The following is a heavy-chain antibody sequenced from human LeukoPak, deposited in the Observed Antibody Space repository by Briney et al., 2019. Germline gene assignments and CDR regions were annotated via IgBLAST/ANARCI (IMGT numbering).Heavy chain of an antibody. Sequence: GASVKVSCKTSGYTFTSYGISWVRQAPGQGLEWMGWVSVYNGNTNYAQKLQGRVTMTTDTSTSTAYMELRSLRSDDTAVYYCARDRGGSYYVGYFDYWGQGTLVTVSS. CDR3: ARDRGGSYYVGYFDY. D-gene: IGHD1-26*01. J-gene: IGHJ4*02. CDR1: GYTFTSYG. CDR2: VSVYNGNT. V-gene: IGHV1-18*01.